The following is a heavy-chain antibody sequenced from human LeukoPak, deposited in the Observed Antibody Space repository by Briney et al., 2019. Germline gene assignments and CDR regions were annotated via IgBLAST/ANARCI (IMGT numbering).Heavy chain of an antibody. CDR2: ISSSSTYI. CDR1: GFTFSDYS. Sequence: PGGSLRLSCAASGFTFSDYSMNWVRQAPGKGLEWVSSISSSSTYIYYADSVKGRFTISRDNAKNSLYLQMNSLRAEDTAVYYCARSMGATRGAFDIWGQGTMVTVSS. J-gene: IGHJ3*02. D-gene: IGHD1-26*01. CDR3: ARSMGATRGAFDI. V-gene: IGHV3-21*04.